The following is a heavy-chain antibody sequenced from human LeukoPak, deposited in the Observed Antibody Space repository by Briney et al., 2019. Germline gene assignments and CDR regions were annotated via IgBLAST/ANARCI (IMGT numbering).Heavy chain of an antibody. J-gene: IGHJ4*02. CDR2: MNPNSGNT. CDR1: GYTFTSYD. V-gene: IGHV1-8*01. CDR3: ARVMFGELVIDY. Sequence: ASVKVSCKASGYTFTSYDINWVRQATGQGLEWMGWMNPNSGNTGYAQKFQGRVTMTRNTSISTAYMELSSLRSEDTAVYYCARVMFGELVIDYWGQGPLVTVS. D-gene: IGHD3-10*02.